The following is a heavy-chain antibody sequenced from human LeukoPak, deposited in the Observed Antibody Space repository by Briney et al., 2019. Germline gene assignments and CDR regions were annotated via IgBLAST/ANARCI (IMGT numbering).Heavy chain of an antibody. V-gene: IGHV3-74*01. D-gene: IGHD6-13*01. J-gene: IGHJ4*02. CDR3: ARRIGYSRRHLAVYYFDY. Sequence: GGSLRLSCAASGFTFSTYWMHWVRQAPGKGLVWVSYINSGGDDTRYADSVKGRFTISRDNAKNTLYLQMNSLRAEDTAVYYCARRIGYSRRHLAVYYFDYWGQGTLVTVSS. CDR1: GFTFSTYW. CDR2: INSGGDDT.